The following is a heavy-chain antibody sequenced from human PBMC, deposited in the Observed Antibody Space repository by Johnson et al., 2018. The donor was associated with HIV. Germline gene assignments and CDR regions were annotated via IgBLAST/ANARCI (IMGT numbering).Heavy chain of an antibody. D-gene: IGHD4-23*01. J-gene: IGHJ3*02. CDR1: GFTLHDYD. V-gene: IGHV3-20*04. Sequence: VQLVESGGGVVRPGGSLRLSCAASGFTLHDYDMSWVRQAPGKGLEWVSGFYRNGGSTGYAASVKGRFTISRDNAKNSLYLQMNSLTVEDSALYYCARELRGLGAFDIWGQGTMVTVSS. CDR2: FYRNGGST. CDR3: ARELRGLGAFDI.